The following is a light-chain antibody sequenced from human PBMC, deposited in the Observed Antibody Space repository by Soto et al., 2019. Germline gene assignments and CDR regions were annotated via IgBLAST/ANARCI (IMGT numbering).Light chain of an antibody. Sequence: HSALTQPASVSGSPGQSVTISCTGTSSDVGGYRYVSWYQQRPGKAPRLMIYEVTNRPSGVSSRFSGSKSANTASLTISGLQAEDEADYYCTSFTTSSTVFGGGTKLTVL. CDR2: EVT. CDR1: SSDVGGYRY. V-gene: IGLV2-14*01. CDR3: TSFTTSSTV. J-gene: IGLJ2*01.